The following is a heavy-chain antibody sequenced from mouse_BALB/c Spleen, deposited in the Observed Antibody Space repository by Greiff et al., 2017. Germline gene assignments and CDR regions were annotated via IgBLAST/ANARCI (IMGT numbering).Heavy chain of an antibody. Sequence: EVKLVESGGGLVKPGGSLSLSCAVSGFSFSSYAMSWFRQPPEKRLEWVASISSGGSNYYPDSVKGRFTITRDNARNILYLQMSSRRSEDTAMYYCARAYDYDATAWFAYWGQGTLVTVSA. CDR3: ARAYDYDATAWFAY. D-gene: IGHD2-4*01. CDR1: GFSFSSYA. CDR2: ISSGGSN. V-gene: IGHV5-6-5*01. J-gene: IGHJ3*01.